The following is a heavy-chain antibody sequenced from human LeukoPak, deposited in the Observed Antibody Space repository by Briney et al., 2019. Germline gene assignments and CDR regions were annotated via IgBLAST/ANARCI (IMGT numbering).Heavy chain of an antibody. V-gene: IGHV3-9*01. CDR3: AKDMKVRYSSSWDFDY. J-gene: IGHJ4*02. CDR1: GFTFDDYA. D-gene: IGHD6-13*01. Sequence: GGSLRLSCAASGFTFDDYAMHWVRQAPGKGLEWVSGISWNSGSIGYADSVKGRFTISRDNAKNSLYLQMNSLRAEDTALYYCAKDMKVRYSSSWDFDYWGQGTLVTVSS. CDR2: ISWNSGSI.